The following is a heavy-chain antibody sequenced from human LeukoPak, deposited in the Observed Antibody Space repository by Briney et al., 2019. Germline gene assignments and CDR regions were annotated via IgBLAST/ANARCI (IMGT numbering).Heavy chain of an antibody. D-gene: IGHD5-18*01. J-gene: IGHJ4*02. CDR2: IRGSGTNT. CDR3: AKSSRPVTAMAFFDY. Sequence: GGSLRLSCAASGFTFSSYGMSWVRQAPGKGLEWVSGIRGSGTNTNYADSVKGRFTISRDNSKNTVYLQMKSLRAEDTAVYYCAKSSRPVTAMAFFDYWGQGTLVTVSS. CDR1: GFTFSSYG. V-gene: IGHV3-23*01.